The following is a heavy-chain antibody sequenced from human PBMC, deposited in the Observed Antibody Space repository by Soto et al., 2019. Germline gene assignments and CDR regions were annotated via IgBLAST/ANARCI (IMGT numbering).Heavy chain of an antibody. V-gene: IGHV4-59*01. J-gene: IGHJ6*02. CDR2: IYYSGST. CDR1: GGSISSYY. Sequence: SSETLSLTCTVSGGSISSYYWSWIRQPPGKGLEWIGYIYYSGSTNYNPSLKSRVTISVDTSKNQFSLKLSSVTAADTAVYYCARGQDIVVVPAAIKYYYGMDVWGQGTTVT. D-gene: IGHD2-2*01. CDR3: ARGQDIVVVPAAIKYYYGMDV.